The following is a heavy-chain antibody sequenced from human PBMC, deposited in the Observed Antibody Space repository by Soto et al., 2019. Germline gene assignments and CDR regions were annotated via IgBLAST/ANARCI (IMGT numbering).Heavy chain of an antibody. Sequence: QVQLVQSGAAVKKPGSSVKVSCKASGGTFSSYTISWVRQAPGQGLEWMGRIIPILGIANYAQKFQGRVTITADKSTSTAYMELSSLRSEDTAVYYCARCGGDCYSFDYWGQGTLVTVSS. CDR3: ARCGGDCYSFDY. D-gene: IGHD2-21*02. CDR1: GGTFSSYT. J-gene: IGHJ4*02. CDR2: IIPILGIA. V-gene: IGHV1-69*02.